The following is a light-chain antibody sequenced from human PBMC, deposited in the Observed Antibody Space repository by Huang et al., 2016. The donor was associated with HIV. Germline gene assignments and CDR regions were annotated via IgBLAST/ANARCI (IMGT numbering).Light chain of an antibody. CDR3: QQSYSTPFT. V-gene: IGKV1-39*01. CDR1: QSISSY. J-gene: IGKJ3*01. CDR2: AAS. Sequence: DIQMTQSPSSLSASVGDRVTITCRASQSISSYLNWYQQKPGKAPELLIYAASSLQSGVPSRFSGSGSGTDFTLTISSLQPEDFVTYYCQQSYSTPFTFGPGTKVDIK.